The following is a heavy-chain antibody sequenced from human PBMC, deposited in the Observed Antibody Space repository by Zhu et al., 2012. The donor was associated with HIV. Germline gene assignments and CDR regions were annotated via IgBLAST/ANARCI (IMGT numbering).Heavy chain of an antibody. V-gene: IGHV4-38-2*01. J-gene: IGHJ4*02. Sequence: QVQLQESGPGLVKPSETLSLTCAVSGYSISSGYYWGWIRQPPGKGLEWIGSIYHSGSTYYNPSLKSRVTISVDTSKNQFSLKLSSVTAADTAVYYCARFFLAAAAFDYWGQGTLVTVSS. CDR1: GYSISSGYY. CDR2: IYHSGST. D-gene: IGHD6-25*01. CDR3: ARFFLAAAAFDY.